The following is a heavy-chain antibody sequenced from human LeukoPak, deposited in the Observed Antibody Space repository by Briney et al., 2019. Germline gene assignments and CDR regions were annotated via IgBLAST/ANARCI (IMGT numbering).Heavy chain of an antibody. CDR2: IYNSGST. V-gene: IGHV4-59*01. Sequence: SETLSLTCTVSADSISNYYWTWLRQPPGKGREWIGYIYNSGSTNYNTSLKSRVTISMDTSKNQFSLKLSSVTAADTAVYCAAEFSNEQWLDWDYWGQGTLVTVSS. J-gene: IGHJ4*02. CDR1: ADSISNYY. D-gene: IGHD6-19*01. CDR3: AAEFSNEQWLDWDY.